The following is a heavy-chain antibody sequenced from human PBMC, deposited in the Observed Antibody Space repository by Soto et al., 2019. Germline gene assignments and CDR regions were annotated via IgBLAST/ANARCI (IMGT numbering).Heavy chain of an antibody. CDR3: ATGGHFYGD. CDR1: PFTFNNAW. CDR2: IRPNSEGGTT. D-gene: IGHD3-10*01. V-gene: IGHV3-15*01. J-gene: IGHJ4*02. Sequence: VQLEESGGGLVEPGGSLRLSCAASPFTFNNAWMSWVRQAPGKGLEWVGRIRPNSEGGTTDYAAPVEGRFTISRDDSKRTVHLQMSSLKIEDTGVYFCATGGHFYGDWGRGTRVTVSA.